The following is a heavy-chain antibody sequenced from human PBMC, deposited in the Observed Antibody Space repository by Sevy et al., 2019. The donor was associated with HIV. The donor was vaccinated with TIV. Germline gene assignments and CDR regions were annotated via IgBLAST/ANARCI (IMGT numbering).Heavy chain of an antibody. J-gene: IGHJ6*03. CDR1: GFTFSSYS. CDR2: ISSSSSYI. CDR3: ARDSDDQYYYYYMDV. D-gene: IGHD1-1*01. V-gene: IGHV3-21*01. Sequence: GGSLRLSCAASGFTFSSYSMNWVRQAPEKGLEWVSSISSSSSYIYYADSVKGRFTISRDNAKNSLYLQMNSLRAEDTAVYYCARDSDDQYYYYYMDVWGKGTTVTVSS.